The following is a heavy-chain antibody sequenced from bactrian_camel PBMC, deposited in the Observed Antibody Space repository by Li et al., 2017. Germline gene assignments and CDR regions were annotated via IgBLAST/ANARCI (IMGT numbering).Heavy chain of an antibody. CDR1: GYVLSGYC. CDR3: VRERLHPTGWGHAGSPFGY. CDR2: IDVSGSTT. Sequence: HVQLVESGGGSVQSGGSLRLSCATSGYVLSGYCKGWFRQPPGKEREGVATIDVSGSTTNYADSVAGRFTISQDNSKNTLSLQMNSLKPEDTAVYYCVRERLHPTGWGHAGSPFGYWGQGTQVTVS. J-gene: IGHJ6*01. D-gene: IGHD5*01. V-gene: IGHV3S26*01.